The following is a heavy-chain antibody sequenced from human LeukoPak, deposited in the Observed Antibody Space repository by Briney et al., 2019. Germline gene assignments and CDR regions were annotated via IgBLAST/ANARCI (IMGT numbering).Heavy chain of an antibody. CDR1: GFTFSSYG. Sequence: GGSLRLSCAASGFTFSSYGMHWVRQAPGKGQEWVAVIWYDGSNKYYADSVKGRFTISRDNSKNTLYLQLNSLRAEDTAVYYCAKRPSDYGDYVSYFDYWGQGTLVTVSS. CDR3: AKRPSDYGDYVSYFDY. CDR2: IWYDGSNK. D-gene: IGHD4-17*01. J-gene: IGHJ4*02. V-gene: IGHV3-33*06.